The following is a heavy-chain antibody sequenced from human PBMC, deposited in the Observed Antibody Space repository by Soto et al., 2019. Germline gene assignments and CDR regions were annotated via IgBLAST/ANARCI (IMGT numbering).Heavy chain of an antibody. Sequence: GGSLRLSCAASGFTFSSYAMSWVRQAPGKGLEWVSAISGSGGSTYYADSVKGRFTISRDNSKNTLYLQMNSLRAEDTAVYYCAPHPTGYYYYYMDVWGKGTTVTVSS. CDR2: ISGSGGST. V-gene: IGHV3-23*01. J-gene: IGHJ6*03. CDR1: GFTFSSYA. CDR3: APHPTGYYYYYMDV.